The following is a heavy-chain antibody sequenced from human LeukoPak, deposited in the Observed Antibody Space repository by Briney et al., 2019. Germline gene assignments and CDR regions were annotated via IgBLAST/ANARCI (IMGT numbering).Heavy chain of an antibody. D-gene: IGHD3-3*01. CDR2: INSDGSIT. J-gene: IGHJ4*02. V-gene: IGHV3-74*01. CDR3: AKDGAADDFWSGYYVDY. Sequence: QPGGSLRLSCAASGFTFTTYWMHWVRQAPGKGLVWVSHINSDGSITSYADSVKGRFTISRDNAKNSLYLQMNSLRAEDTAVYYCAKDGAADDFWSGYYVDYWGQGTLVTVSS. CDR1: GFTFTTYW.